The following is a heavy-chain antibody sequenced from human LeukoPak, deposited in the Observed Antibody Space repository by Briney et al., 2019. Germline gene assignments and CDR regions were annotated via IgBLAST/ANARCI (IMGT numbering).Heavy chain of an antibody. D-gene: IGHD4-17*01. CDR1: GFTFSNYG. J-gene: IGHJ4*02. V-gene: IGHV3-33*01. CDR2: IWYEGSNK. Sequence: GGSLRLSCAASGFTFSNYGMHWVRQAPGKGLEWVAVIWYEGSNKYYADSVKSRFTISRDNSKNTLYMQMNSLRVEDTAVYYCATAPRGGDYEDYWGQGTLVTDSS. CDR3: ATAPRGGDYEDY.